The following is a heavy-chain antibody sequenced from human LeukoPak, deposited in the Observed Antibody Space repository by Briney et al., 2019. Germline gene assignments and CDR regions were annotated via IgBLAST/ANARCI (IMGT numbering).Heavy chain of an antibody. D-gene: IGHD5-18*01. CDR2: ISYDGSNK. J-gene: IGHJ4*02. CDR3: ARDRGYSYGPFDY. V-gene: IGHV3-30*04. Sequence: GRSLRLSCAASGFTFSSYAMHWVRQAPGKGLEWVAVISYDGSNKYYADSVKGRFTISRDNSKNTLYLLMNSLRAEDTAVYYCARDRGYSYGPFDYWGQGTLVTVSS. CDR1: GFTFSSYA.